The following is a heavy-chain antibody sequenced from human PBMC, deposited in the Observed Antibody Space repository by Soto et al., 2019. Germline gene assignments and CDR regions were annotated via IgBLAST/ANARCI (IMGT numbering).Heavy chain of an antibody. CDR3: ARILMVYARAYAFDI. J-gene: IGHJ3*02. CDR2: INHSGST. V-gene: IGHV4-34*01. D-gene: IGHD2-8*01. CDR1: GGSFSGYY. Sequence: SETLSLTCAVYGGSFSGYYWSWIRQPPGKGLEWIGEINHSGSTNYNPSLKSRVTISVDTSKNQFSLKLSSVTAADTAVYYCARILMVYARAYAFDIWGQGTMVTVSS.